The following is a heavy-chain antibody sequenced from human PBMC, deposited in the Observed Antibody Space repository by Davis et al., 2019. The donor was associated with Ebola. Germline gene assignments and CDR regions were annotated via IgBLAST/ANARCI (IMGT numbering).Heavy chain of an antibody. J-gene: IGHJ4*02. V-gene: IGHV1-2*06. CDR3: ARVYSSSWWGSHNDY. CDR2: INPNSGGT. CDR1: GGTFSSYT. Sequence: ASVTVSCKASGGTFSSYTISWVRQAPGQGLEWMGRINPNSGGTNYAQKFQGRVTMTRDTSISTAYMELSRLRSDDTAVYYCARVYSSSWWGSHNDYWGQGTLVTVSS. D-gene: IGHD6-13*01.